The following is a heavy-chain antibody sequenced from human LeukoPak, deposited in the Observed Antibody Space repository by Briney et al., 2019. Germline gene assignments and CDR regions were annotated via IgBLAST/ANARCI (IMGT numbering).Heavy chain of an antibody. D-gene: IGHD1-26*01. V-gene: IGHV3-30*02. J-gene: IGHJ4*02. CDR1: RFTFSSYG. CDR3: LKDGDDSGSYLVY. CDR2: IPYDGNNK. Sequence: PGGSLRLFCAASRFTFSSYGMHWVRQAPGKGLEWVAFIPYDGNNKYYADSVKGRFTISRDNSKNTLYLQMNSLRAEDTAVYYCLKDGDDSGSYLVYWGQGTLVTASS.